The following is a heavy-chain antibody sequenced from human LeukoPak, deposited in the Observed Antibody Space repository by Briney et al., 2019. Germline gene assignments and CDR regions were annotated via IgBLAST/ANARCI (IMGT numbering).Heavy chain of an antibody. CDR2: LHWDADK. J-gene: IGHJ4*02. CDR3: ARSTRTTVTTYYFDY. D-gene: IGHD4-17*01. Sequence: SGPALVKPTQTLTLTCTFSGFSLSTSGMCVSWIRQPPGKALEWLARLHWDADKYYTTSLKSRLTNSKDTSKNQVVLTMTNMDPVDTATYYCARSTRTTVTTYYFDYWGQGTLVTVSS. CDR1: GFSLSTSGMC. V-gene: IGHV2-70*11.